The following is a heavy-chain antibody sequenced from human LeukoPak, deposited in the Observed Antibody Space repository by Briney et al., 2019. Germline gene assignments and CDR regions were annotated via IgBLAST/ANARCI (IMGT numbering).Heavy chain of an antibody. J-gene: IGHJ6*02. CDR2: ISGSGGST. V-gene: IGHV3-23*01. CDR1: GFTFSSYA. Sequence: GGSLRLSCAASGFTFSSYAMSWVRRAPGKGLEWVSAISGSGGSTYYADSVKGRFTISRDNSKNTLYLQMNSLRAEDTAVYYCARSYGSGSYHYYYYGMDVWGQGTTVTVSS. D-gene: IGHD3-10*01. CDR3: ARSYGSGSYHYYYYGMDV.